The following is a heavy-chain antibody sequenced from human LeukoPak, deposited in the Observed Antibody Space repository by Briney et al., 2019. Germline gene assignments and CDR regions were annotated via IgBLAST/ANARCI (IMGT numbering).Heavy chain of an antibody. V-gene: IGHV4-38-2*02. CDR1: GYSISSGYY. CDR3: ARSAGYYDSSAYGDY. CDR2: IYYSGST. D-gene: IGHD3-22*01. Sequence: SETLSLTCTVSGYSISSGYYWGWIRQPPGKGLEWIGSIYYSGSTYYNPSLKSRVTISVDTSKNQFSLKLSSVTAADTAVYYCARSAGYYDSSAYGDYWGQGTLVTVSS. J-gene: IGHJ4*02.